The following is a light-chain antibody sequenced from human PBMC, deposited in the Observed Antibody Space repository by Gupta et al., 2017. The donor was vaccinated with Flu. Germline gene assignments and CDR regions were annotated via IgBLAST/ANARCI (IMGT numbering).Light chain of an antibody. CDR3: SSYTSSKTLV. V-gene: IGLV2-14*01. J-gene: IGLJ2*01. CDR2: EVN. CDR1: SRDVGGDNY. Sequence: SITISCSGSSRDVGGDNYVEWYQQYPGRANKLIISEVNIRTSGVSHRFSGSKSGNTASLSISGLQPEDEANYYCSSYTSSKTLVFGGGTKVTV.